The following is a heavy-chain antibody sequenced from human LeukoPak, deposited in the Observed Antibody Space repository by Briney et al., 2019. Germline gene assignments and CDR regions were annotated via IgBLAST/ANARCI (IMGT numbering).Heavy chain of an antibody. J-gene: IGHJ4*02. Sequence: GGSLRLSCAASGFTFDDYAMPWVRQAPGKGLEWVSGISWNSGSIGYADSVKGRFTISRDNAKNSLYLQMNSLRAEDTALYYCAKGGSLVPYYFDYWGQGTLVTVSS. D-gene: IGHD2-15*01. CDR2: ISWNSGSI. CDR1: GFTFDDYA. V-gene: IGHV3-9*01. CDR3: AKGGSLVPYYFDY.